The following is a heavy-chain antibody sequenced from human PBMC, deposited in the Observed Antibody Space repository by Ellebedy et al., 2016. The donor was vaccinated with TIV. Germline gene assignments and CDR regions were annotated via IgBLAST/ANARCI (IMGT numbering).Heavy chain of an antibody. CDR1: GGSFSGYY. D-gene: IGHD6-13*01. J-gene: IGHJ4*02. V-gene: IGHV4-34*01. CDR3: ARGQGSSSWYVPFDY. Sequence: SETLSLTXAVYGGSFSGYYWSWIRQPPGKGLEWIGEINHSGSTNYNPSLKSRVTISVDTSKNQFSLKLSSVTAADTAVYYCARGQGSSSWYVPFDYWGQGTLVTVSS. CDR2: INHSGST.